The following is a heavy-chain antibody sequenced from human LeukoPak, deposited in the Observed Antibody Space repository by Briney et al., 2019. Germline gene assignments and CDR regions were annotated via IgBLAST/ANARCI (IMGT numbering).Heavy chain of an antibody. J-gene: IGHJ4*02. D-gene: IGHD6-13*01. CDR1: GLSFSSYS. CDR3: APVFCTTSSCYHYFES. Sequence: PGGSLRLSCAASGLSFSSYSMNWGRQAPGKGLEWISYISSSSNTIYYADSVKGRFTISRDNAQNSLYLQMNSLRADDTAVYYCAPVFCTTSSCYHYFESWGQGTLVTVSS. CDR2: ISSSSNTI. V-gene: IGHV3-48*01.